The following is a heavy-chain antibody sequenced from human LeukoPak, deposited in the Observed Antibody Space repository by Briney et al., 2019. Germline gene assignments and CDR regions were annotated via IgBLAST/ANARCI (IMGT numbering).Heavy chain of an antibody. Sequence: PGGSLRLSCAASGFTFSSYAMSWVRQAPGKGLEWVSAISGSGGSAYYADSVKGRFTISRDNSKNTLYLQMNSLRAEDTAVYYCAKEVAVAGTGGWFDPWGQGTLVTVSS. D-gene: IGHD6-19*01. CDR1: GFTFSSYA. J-gene: IGHJ5*02. V-gene: IGHV3-23*01. CDR3: AKEVAVAGTGGWFDP. CDR2: ISGSGGSA.